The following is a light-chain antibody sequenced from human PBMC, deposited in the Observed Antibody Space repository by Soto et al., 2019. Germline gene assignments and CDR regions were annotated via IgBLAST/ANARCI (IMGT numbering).Light chain of an antibody. CDR1: QSISSW. V-gene: IGKV1-5*03. CDR3: QQYNSYSPWT. CDR2: KAS. Sequence: DIQMTQSPSTLSASVGDRVTITCRASQSISSWLAWYQQKPGKAPKLLIYKASSLESGVPSRCSGSGAGTEVTLTISSLQPDDFATYYCQQYNSYSPWTFGQGTKVEIK. J-gene: IGKJ1*01.